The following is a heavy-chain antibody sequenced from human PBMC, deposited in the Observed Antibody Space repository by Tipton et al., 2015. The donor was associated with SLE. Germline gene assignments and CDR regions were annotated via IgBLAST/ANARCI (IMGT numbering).Heavy chain of an antibody. CDR2: NYYSGST. J-gene: IGHJ3*02. CDR1: GGSISSSSYD. V-gene: IGHV4-39*07. D-gene: IGHD3-22*01. CDR3: ARSDYYDSSGTDAFDI. Sequence: TLSLTCTVSGGSISSSSYDWIWIRQPPGKGLAWIGSNYYSGSTYYNQSLKSRVTVSVYTNKNQFSLKLSTVTAADTAVYYCARSDYYDSSGTDAFDIWGQGKMVTVSS.